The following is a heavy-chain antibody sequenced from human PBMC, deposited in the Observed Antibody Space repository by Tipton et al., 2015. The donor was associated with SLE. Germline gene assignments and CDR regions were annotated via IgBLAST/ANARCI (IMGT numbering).Heavy chain of an antibody. Sequence: TLSLTCTVSGGSISTYYWSWIRQPPGRGLEWIGYIHYSGSADYNPSLKSRVTISLDTSKNQFSLKLSSVTAADTAVYYCARDGSGYYHFDYWGRGAQVTVSS. D-gene: IGHD3-22*01. V-gene: IGHV4-4*08. CDR1: GGSISTYY. CDR2: IHYSGSA. CDR3: ARDGSGYYHFDY. J-gene: IGHJ4*02.